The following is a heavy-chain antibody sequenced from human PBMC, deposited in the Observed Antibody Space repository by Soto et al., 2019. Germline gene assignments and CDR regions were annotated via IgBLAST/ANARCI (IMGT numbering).Heavy chain of an antibody. J-gene: IGHJ6*02. CDR3: ARDGYCSGGSCYFESHYYGMDV. CDR2: ISSSSSTI. Sequence: HPGGSLRLSCAASGFTFSSYSMNWVRQAPGKGLEWVSYISSSSSTIYYADSVKGRFTISRDNAKNSLYLQMNSLRAEDTAVYYCARDGYCSGGSCYFESHYYGMDVWGQGTTVTVSS. CDR1: GFTFSSYS. D-gene: IGHD2-15*01. V-gene: IGHV3-48*01.